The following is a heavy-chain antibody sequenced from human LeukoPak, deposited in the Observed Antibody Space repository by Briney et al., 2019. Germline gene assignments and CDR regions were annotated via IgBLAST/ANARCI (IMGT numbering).Heavy chain of an antibody. CDR1: GGSFSGYY. D-gene: IGHD3-22*01. J-gene: IGHJ4*02. CDR3: ASSSRKVVVSY. Sequence: PSETLSLTCAVYGGSFSGYYWSWIRQPPGKGLEWIGEINHSGSTNYNPSLKSRVTISVDTPKNQFSLKLSSVTAADTAVYYCASSSRKVVVSYWGQGTLVTVSS. CDR2: INHSGST. V-gene: IGHV4-34*01.